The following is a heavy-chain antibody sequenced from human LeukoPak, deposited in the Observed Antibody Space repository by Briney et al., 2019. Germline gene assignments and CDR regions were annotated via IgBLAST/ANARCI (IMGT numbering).Heavy chain of an antibody. CDR3: AKDQRYCSSTSCRDHHWFDP. Sequence: PGGSLRLSCAASGFTFSSNYMTWVRQAPGEGLEWLSVIYSDGSTYYADSVKGRFTISRDNSKNTLYLQMNSLRAEDTAVYYCAKDQRYCSSTSCRDHHWFDPWGQGTLVTVSS. CDR2: IYSDGST. J-gene: IGHJ5*02. V-gene: IGHV3-53*05. D-gene: IGHD2-2*01. CDR1: GFTFSSNY.